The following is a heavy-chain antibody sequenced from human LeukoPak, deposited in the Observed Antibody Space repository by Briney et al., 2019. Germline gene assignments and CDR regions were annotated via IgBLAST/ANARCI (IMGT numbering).Heavy chain of an antibody. CDR3: ARVRGSYGGDQSQFDY. J-gene: IGHJ4*02. D-gene: IGHD1-26*01. Sequence: GGSLRLSCAASGFTFSNYWMSWVRQAPGKGLEWVANIKEDGSDKYYVDSVKGRFIISRDNVKNSLYLQMNSLRAEDTAVYYCARVRGSYGGDQSQFDYWGQGTLVTVSS. CDR1: GFTFSNYW. V-gene: IGHV3-7*01. CDR2: IKEDGSDK.